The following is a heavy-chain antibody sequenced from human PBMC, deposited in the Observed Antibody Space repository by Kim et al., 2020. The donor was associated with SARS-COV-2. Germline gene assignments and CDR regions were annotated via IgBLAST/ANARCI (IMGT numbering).Heavy chain of an antibody. J-gene: IGHJ4*02. V-gene: IGHV4-39*01. D-gene: IGHD6-19*01. Sequence: PSLKSRVTISVDTSKNQFSLKLSSVTAADTAVYYCARWGPLGSGWSNFDYWGQGTLVTVSS. CDR3: ARWGPLGSGWSNFDY.